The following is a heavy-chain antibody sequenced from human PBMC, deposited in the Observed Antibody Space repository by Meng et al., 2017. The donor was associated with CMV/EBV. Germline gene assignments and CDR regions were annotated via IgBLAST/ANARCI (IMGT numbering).Heavy chain of an antibody. V-gene: IGHV1-18*01. D-gene: IGHD3-10*01. CDR1: GYTFTSYG. J-gene: IGHJ4*02. CDR2: ISAYNANT. CDR3: ARDRTMVRGVTGY. Sequence: QDMLRQSGAEVKKPGASVKASCKASGYTFTSYGISWVRQAPGQGLEWMGWISAYNANTNHAQKLQGRVTMTTDTSTSTAYMELRSVRSDDTAVYYCARDRTMVRGVTGYWGQGTLVTVSS.